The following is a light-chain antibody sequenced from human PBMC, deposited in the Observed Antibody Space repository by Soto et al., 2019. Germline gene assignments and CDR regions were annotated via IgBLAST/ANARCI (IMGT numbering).Light chain of an antibody. CDR3: QQYNSFPYS. V-gene: IGKV1-5*03. Sequence: IQMTQSPSTLSASVGDRVSITCRASQSIFSWLAWYRLKPGKAPKLLIYKASSLESGVPSRYSGSGYGTEFTLTISGMQPDDLATYYCQQYNSFPYSFGQGTKLEIK. CDR2: KAS. J-gene: IGKJ2*03. CDR1: QSIFSW.